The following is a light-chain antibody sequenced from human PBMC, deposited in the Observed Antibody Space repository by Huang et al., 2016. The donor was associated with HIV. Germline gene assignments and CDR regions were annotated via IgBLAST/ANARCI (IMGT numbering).Light chain of an antibody. J-gene: IGKJ2*01. CDR2: DAS. CDR3: QHQGSLPPYT. V-gene: IGKV1-33*01. Sequence: DIQMTQSPSSLSASVGDRVTITCQASQDIDNFLNWYQQKPGKAPKLLIYDASNLQAGVPSRFSGSGSGTDFTHTISSLQPEDIATYYCQHQGSLPPYTFGQGTNLEIK. CDR1: QDIDNF.